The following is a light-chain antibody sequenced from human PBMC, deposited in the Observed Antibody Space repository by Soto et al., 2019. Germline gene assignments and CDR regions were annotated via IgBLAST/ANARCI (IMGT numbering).Light chain of an antibody. CDR2: RAS. CDR1: QSVSSNY. J-gene: IGKJ4*01. Sequence: EIVVTQSPGTLSLSPGERATLSCRASQSVSSNYVAWYQQKPGQTPKVLIYRASSRATGIPDRFSGSGSGTDFTLTISRLEPEDFAMYYCQQYGSSPLTFGGGTKVDIK. CDR3: QQYGSSPLT. V-gene: IGKV3-20*01.